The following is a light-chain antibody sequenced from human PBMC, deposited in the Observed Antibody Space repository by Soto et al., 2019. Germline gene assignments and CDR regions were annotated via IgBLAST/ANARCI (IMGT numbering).Light chain of an antibody. J-gene: IGKJ1*01. Sequence: DIQMTQSPSSLSASVGDRVTITCRASQSISSYLNWYQQKPGKAPKLLIYAASSLQSGVPSRFSGSGSGTDFTFTISSLLPEDFATYYCQQTYTTPRTFGQGTMVDIK. CDR3: QQTYTTPRT. CDR2: AAS. V-gene: IGKV1-39*01. CDR1: QSISSY.